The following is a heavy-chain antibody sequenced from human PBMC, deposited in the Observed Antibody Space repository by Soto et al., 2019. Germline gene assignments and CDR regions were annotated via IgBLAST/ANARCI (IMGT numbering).Heavy chain of an antibody. V-gene: IGHV4-59*01. J-gene: IGHJ4*02. CDR1: GGSISSYY. D-gene: IGHD3-10*01. Sequence: SETLSLTCTVSGGSISSYYWSWIRQPPGKGLEWIGYIYYSGSTNYNPSLKSRVTISINTSKNQFSLKLSSVTAADTAVYYCARGGSRYYYGSGSYSFDYWGQGPLVTVSS. CDR2: IYYSGST. CDR3: ARGGSRYYYGSGSYSFDY.